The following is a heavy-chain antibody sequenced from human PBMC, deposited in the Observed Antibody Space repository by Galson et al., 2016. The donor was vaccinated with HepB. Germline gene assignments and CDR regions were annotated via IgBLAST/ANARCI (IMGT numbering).Heavy chain of an antibody. D-gene: IGHD1-14*01. Sequence: SVKVSCKASRESFSNYRIDWVRQAPGQGLEWMGGIIPVSGTANYAQKFQGKVSLTADASTSTAYMEVTSLRSDDTAVYFCARGGPSNQALFFPEPFRTWGQGTLVTVSS. V-gene: IGHV1-69*13. CDR3: ARGGPSNQALFFPEPFRT. CDR2: IIPVSGTA. CDR1: RESFSNYR. J-gene: IGHJ5*02.